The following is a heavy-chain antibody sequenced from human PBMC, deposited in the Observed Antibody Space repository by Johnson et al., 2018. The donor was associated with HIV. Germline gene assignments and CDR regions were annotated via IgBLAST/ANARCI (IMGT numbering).Heavy chain of an antibody. D-gene: IGHD4-17*01. CDR3: ANMDYGDYVHDAFDI. CDR2: IRYDGSNK. J-gene: IGHJ3*02. V-gene: IGHV3-30*02. CDR1: GFTFSSYA. Sequence: QVQLVESGGGLVQPGRSLRLSCAASGFTFSSYAMSWVRQAPGKGLEWVAFIRYDGSNKYYADSVKGRFTISRDNSKNTLYLQMNSLRAEDTAVYYCANMDYGDYVHDAFDIWGQGTMVTVSS.